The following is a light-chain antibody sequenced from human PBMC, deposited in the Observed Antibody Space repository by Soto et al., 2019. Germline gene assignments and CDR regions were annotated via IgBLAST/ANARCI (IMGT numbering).Light chain of an antibody. J-gene: IGLJ2*01. Sequence: QSALTQPASVSGSPGQSITISCTGTSSDVGRYSLVSWYQQHPGKAPQLIVYEGIKRPSGVSNRFSGSKSGNTASLTISGLQTEDEAHYYCCSYGGSSTYIFGSGTKLTVL. CDR3: CSYGGSSTYI. V-gene: IGLV2-23*01. CDR1: SSDVGRYSL. CDR2: EGI.